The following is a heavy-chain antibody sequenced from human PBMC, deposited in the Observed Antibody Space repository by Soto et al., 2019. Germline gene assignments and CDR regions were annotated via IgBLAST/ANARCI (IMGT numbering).Heavy chain of an antibody. CDR3: ARHLSGYGYLYFEY. CDR2: GYHGGNT. CDR1: GGSISSNSYY. J-gene: IGHJ4*02. V-gene: IGHV4-39*01. Sequence: QLQLQESGPGLVKPSETQSLTCPVSGGSISSNSYYWAWIRQPPGKGLEWIGSGYHGGNTYYNPSHKSRVTISVDTSTNQFSLKLNSVTAADTAVYYCARHLSGYGYLYFEYWGQGILVTVSS. D-gene: IGHD5-18*01.